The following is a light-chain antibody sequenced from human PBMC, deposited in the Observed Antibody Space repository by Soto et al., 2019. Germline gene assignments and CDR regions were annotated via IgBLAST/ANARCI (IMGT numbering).Light chain of an antibody. J-gene: IGLJ1*01. Sequence: QSVLTQPASVSGSPGQSITISCTGTSSDVGGYNYVSWYQQHPGKAPKLMIYDVSNRPSGVSNRFSGSKSGNTASLTISGLQAEDYFDYYCSSYTSSSTFYVFGTGTKFTVL. CDR3: SSYTSSSTFYV. CDR2: DVS. V-gene: IGLV2-14*01. CDR1: SSDVGGYNY.